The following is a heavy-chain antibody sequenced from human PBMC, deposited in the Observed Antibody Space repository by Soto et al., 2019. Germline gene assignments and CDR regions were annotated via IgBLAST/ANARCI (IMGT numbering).Heavy chain of an antibody. CDR2: ISYDGSNK. J-gene: IGHJ6*02. CDR1: ELSFSSYG. Sequence: QVQLVESGGGVVQPGRSLRLSCVASELSFSSYGMHWVRQAPGKGLEWVAVISYDGSNKYYADSVKGRFTISRDSSKNTLYLQMNSLRAEDTAVYYCAKIAVAGDTNYYVMDVWGQGTTVTVSS. D-gene: IGHD6-19*01. CDR3: AKIAVAGDTNYYVMDV. V-gene: IGHV3-30*18.